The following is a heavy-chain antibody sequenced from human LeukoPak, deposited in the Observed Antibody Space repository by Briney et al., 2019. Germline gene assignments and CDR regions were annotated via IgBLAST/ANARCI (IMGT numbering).Heavy chain of an antibody. CDR1: GFIFSNYA. Sequence: GGSLRLSCAASGFIFSNYAMSWVRQAPGKGLEWVSVIYSGGSTYYADSVKGRFTISRDNSKNTLYLQMNSLRAEDTAVYYCARGLEMATIRETQISFDYWGQGTLVTVSS. CDR3: ARGLEMATIRETQISFDY. CDR2: IYSGGST. D-gene: IGHD5-24*01. J-gene: IGHJ4*02. V-gene: IGHV3-66*01.